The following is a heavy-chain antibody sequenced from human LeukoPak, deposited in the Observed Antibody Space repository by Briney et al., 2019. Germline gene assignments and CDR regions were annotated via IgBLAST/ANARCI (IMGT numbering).Heavy chain of an antibody. CDR2: ISAYKGNT. CDR1: GYTFTSYG. CDR3: ARDSGRDIVVVPASFDY. Sequence: ASVKVSCKASGYTFTSYGISWVRQAPGQGLEWMGWISAYKGNTNHAQKLQGRVTMTTDTSTSTAYMELRSLRSDDTAVYYCARDSGRDIVVVPASFDYWSQGTLVTVSS. V-gene: IGHV1-18*04. J-gene: IGHJ4*02. D-gene: IGHD2-2*01.